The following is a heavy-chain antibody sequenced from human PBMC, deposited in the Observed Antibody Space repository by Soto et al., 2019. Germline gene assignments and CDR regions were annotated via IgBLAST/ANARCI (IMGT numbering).Heavy chain of an antibody. D-gene: IGHD3-9*01. CDR2: ITAYNGNT. V-gene: IGHV1-18*01. CDR1: GNTFTTYG. CDR3: ASCLFDILTGYCKIDF. Sequence: GASVKVSCKPSGNTFTTYGFHWVRQAPGQGLEWMGWITAYNGNTNYAQKFQDRVTMTTDTSTSTAYMELRGLRSDDSGVYYCASCLFDILTGYCKIDFWGQGTQVTVSS. J-gene: IGHJ4*02.